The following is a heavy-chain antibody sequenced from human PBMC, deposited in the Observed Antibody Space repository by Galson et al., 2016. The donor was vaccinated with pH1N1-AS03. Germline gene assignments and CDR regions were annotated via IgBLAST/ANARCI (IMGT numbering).Heavy chain of an antibody. CDR2: IFARDSDT. CDR1: GYTFTNYW. CDR3: ARATGTAGGVDY. V-gene: IGHV5-51*01. Sequence: SGAEVKKPGEPLKISCTGSGYTFTNYWTAWVRQMPGKGLEWMGLIFARDSDTRYSPSFQGQVTISADKSINTAYLQWSSLKASDTAMYYCARATGTAGGVDYWGQGTLVSVSS. D-gene: IGHD1-1*01. J-gene: IGHJ4*02.